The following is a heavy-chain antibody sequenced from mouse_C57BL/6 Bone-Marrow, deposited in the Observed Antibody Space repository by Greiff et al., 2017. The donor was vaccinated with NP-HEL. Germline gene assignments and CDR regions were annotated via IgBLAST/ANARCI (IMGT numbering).Heavy chain of an antibody. Sequence: EVQLQQSGAELVRPGASVKLSCTASGFNIKDDYMHWVKQRPEQGLEWIGWIDPENGDTEYASKFQGKATITADTSSTTAYLQLSSLTSEDTAVYYCTPGPMDYWGQGTSVTVSS. J-gene: IGHJ4*01. V-gene: IGHV14-4*01. CDR1: GFNIKDDY. D-gene: IGHD3-1*01. CDR3: TPGPMDY. CDR2: IDPENGDT.